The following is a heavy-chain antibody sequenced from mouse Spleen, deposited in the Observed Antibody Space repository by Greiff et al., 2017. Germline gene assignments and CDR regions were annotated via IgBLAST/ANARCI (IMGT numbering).Heavy chain of an antibody. CDR3: ARTYYSYYSYVFYAMDY. J-gene: IGHJ4*01. V-gene: IGHV1-82*01. CDR1: GYAFSSSW. CDR2: IYPGDGDT. D-gene: IGHD2-12*01. Sequence: QVHVKQSGPELVKPGASVKISCKASGYAFSSSWMNWVKQRPGKGLEWIGRIYPGDGDTNYNGKFKGKATLTADKSSSTAYMQLSSLTSEDSAVYFCARTYYSYYSYVFYAMDYWGQGTSVTVSS.